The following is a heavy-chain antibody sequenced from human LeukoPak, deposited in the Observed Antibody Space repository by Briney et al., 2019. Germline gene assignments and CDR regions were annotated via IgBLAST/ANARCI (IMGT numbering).Heavy chain of an antibody. CDR3: ARVVVVVVPAAPSPDDAFDI. J-gene: IGHJ3*02. Sequence: PGGSLRLSCAASGFTFSDYYMSWIRQAPGKGLEWVSYISSSGSTIYYADSVKGRFTISRDNAKNSLYLQMNGLRAEDTAVYYCARVVVVVVPAAPSPDDAFDIWGQGTMVTVSS. CDR1: GFTFSDYY. V-gene: IGHV3-11*04. D-gene: IGHD2-2*01. CDR2: ISSSGSTI.